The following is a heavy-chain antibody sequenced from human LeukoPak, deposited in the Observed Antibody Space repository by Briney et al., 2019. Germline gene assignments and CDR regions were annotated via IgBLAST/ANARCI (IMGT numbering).Heavy chain of an antibody. Sequence: GGSLRLSCAASGFIFSNYWMSWARQAPGKGLEWVANIKQDKGKTYYVDSVKGRFTISRDNAKNSLYLQMNSLRAEDTGVYYCARDASLYCSGNTCDWAFDYWGQGTLVTVSS. CDR1: GFIFSNYW. J-gene: IGHJ4*02. V-gene: IGHV3-7*01. CDR3: ARDASLYCSGNTCDWAFDY. D-gene: IGHD2-2*01. CDR2: IKQDKGKT.